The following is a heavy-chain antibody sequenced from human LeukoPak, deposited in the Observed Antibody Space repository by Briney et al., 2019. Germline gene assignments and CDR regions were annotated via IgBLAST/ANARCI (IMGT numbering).Heavy chain of an antibody. CDR3: AKRGVVIRGILVIGYHQEAYHYDF. V-gene: IGHV3-23*01. CDR1: GFTFNDYA. Sequence: GGSLRLSCAASGFTFNDYAMTRVRQAPGQGLQWVSSISGSGGTTYYADSVMGRFIISRDNSKNTVYLQMSNLRAEDTAVYFCAKRGVVIRGILVIGYHQEAYHYDFWGQGVLVTVSS. J-gene: IGHJ4*02. D-gene: IGHD2/OR15-2a*01. CDR2: ISGSGGTT.